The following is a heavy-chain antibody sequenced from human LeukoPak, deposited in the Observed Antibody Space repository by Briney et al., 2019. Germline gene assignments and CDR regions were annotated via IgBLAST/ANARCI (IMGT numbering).Heavy chain of an antibody. CDR1: GYNFKGYY. D-gene: IGHD1-26*01. CDR3: AKDGPSPIVGASSDN. J-gene: IGHJ4*02. V-gene: IGHV1-2*02. CDR2: INPNSGVT. Sequence: ASVKVSCKASGYNFKGYYMNWVRQAPGQGLEWMGWINPNSGVTKYAEGFQGRVTMTKETSINTVYMEMSSLGFDDTAVYYCAKDGPSPIVGASSDNWGQVTLVTVSS.